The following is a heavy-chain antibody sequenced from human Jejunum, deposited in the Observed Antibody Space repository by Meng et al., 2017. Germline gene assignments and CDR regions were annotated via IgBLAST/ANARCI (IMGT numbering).Heavy chain of an antibody. J-gene: IGHJ4*02. CDR3: ARDMSGYNGQMWGAF. V-gene: IGHV1-2*02. Sequence: ASVKVSCKASGYKFTDYYIHWVREAPGQGLEYMGWINPETGGPNFPQKFQGKFTMAVDTSTSTAYMELNSLTSDDTAVYYCARDMSGYNGQMWGAFWGQGTLVTVSS. CDR2: INPETGGP. D-gene: IGHD5-12*01. CDR1: GYKFTDYY.